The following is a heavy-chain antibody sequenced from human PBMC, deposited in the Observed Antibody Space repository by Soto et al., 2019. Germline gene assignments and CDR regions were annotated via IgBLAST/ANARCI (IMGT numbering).Heavy chain of an antibody. V-gene: IGHV4-4*07. CDR3: VRDGTKTLRDWFDP. D-gene: IGHD1-1*01. CDR1: GASISGYY. J-gene: IGHJ5*02. CDR2: IYATGTT. Sequence: SETLSLTCTVSGASISGYYWSWIRKSAGKGLEWIGRIYATGTTDYNPSLKSRVMMSVDTSKKQFSLKLRSVTAADTAVYYCVRDGTKTLRDWFDPWGQGISVTSPQ.